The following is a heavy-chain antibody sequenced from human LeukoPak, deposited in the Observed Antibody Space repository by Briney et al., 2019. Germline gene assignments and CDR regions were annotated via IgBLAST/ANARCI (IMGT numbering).Heavy chain of an antibody. Sequence: SETLSLTCTVSGGSISSSSYYWGWIRQPPGKGLEWIGSIYYSGSTYYNPSLKSRVTISVDTSKNQFSLKLSSVTAADTAVYYCARHRNSYGPLTLDYWGQGTLVNLSS. CDR1: GGSISSSSYY. CDR2: IYYSGST. V-gene: IGHV4-39*01. D-gene: IGHD5-18*01. J-gene: IGHJ4*02. CDR3: ARHRNSYGPLTLDY.